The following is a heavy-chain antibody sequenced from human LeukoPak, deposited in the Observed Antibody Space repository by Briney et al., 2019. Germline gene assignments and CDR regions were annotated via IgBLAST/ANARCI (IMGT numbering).Heavy chain of an antibody. Sequence: SETLSLTCSVSGGSISGYYWTWIRQPAGKGLEWIGRVYTSGSTHYNPSLETRLTMSVDTSKNQFSLKLSSVTAADTPVYYCARLITGTTTAFDIWGQGTMVTVSS. CDR1: GGSISGYY. J-gene: IGHJ3*02. D-gene: IGHD1-7*01. V-gene: IGHV4-4*07. CDR3: ARLITGTTTAFDI. CDR2: VYTSGST.